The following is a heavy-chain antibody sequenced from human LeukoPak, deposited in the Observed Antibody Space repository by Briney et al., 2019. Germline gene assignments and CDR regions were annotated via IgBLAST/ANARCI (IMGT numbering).Heavy chain of an antibody. V-gene: IGHV3-21*04. Sequence: GGSLRLSCAASGFTFSSYSMNWVRQAPGKGLEWVSSISSSSSYIYYADSVKGRFTFSRDNTKNSLYLQMNSLRVEDTAVYYCARAKNYYDSPDAFDIWGQGTRVTVSS. CDR3: ARAKNYYDSPDAFDI. D-gene: IGHD3-22*01. J-gene: IGHJ3*02. CDR1: GFTFSSYS. CDR2: ISSSSSYI.